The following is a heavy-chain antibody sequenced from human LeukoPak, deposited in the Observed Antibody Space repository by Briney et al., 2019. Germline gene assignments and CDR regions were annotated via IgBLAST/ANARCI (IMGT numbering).Heavy chain of an antibody. V-gene: IGHV4-31*03. CDR3: ARDPGITIFGVVTPKIAFDI. Sequence: PSETLSLTCTVSGGSVSSGGYYWSWIRQHPGKGLEWIGYIYYSGSTYYNPSLKSRVTISVDTSKNQFSLKLSSVTAADTAVYYCARDPGITIFGVVTPKIAFDIWGQGTMVTVSS. J-gene: IGHJ3*02. CDR2: IYYSGST. D-gene: IGHD3-3*01. CDR1: GGSVSSGGYY.